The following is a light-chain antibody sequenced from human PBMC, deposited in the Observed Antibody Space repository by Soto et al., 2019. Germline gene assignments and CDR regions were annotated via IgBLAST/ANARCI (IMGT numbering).Light chain of an antibody. V-gene: IGLV1-40*01. J-gene: IGLJ3*02. CDR3: QSYANSLSGSGV. CDR2: GHN. CDR1: TSNIGAGYE. Sequence: QSVLTQPPSVSGAPGQRVTISCTGSTSNIGAGYEVHWYQQLPGTAPKLLVSGHNIRPSGVPDRFSGFKSGASASLVITGLQAEDEADYYCQSYANSLSGSGVFGGGTKVTVL.